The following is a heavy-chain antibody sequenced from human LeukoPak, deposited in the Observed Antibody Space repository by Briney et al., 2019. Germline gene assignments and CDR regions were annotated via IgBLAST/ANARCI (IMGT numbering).Heavy chain of an antibody. CDR3: ARDYYCSGSYDY. D-gene: IGHD3-10*01. V-gene: IGHV4-31*03. CDR2: IYYSGST. J-gene: IGHJ4*02. Sequence: PSETLCLTCTVSGGTISSDDFYWSCIRQQPGKGLVSIGNIYYSGSTYYNPSLNSRATTTVDTSKNQFSQKLSSVTAADTAVYYCARDYYCSGSYDYWGEGTLVTVSS. CDR1: GGTISSDDFY.